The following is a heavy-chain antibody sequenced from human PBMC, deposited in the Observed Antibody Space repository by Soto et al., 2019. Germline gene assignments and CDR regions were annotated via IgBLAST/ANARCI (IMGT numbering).Heavy chain of an antibody. V-gene: IGHV3-21*01. CDR3: ASVAGDSSGYSDY. CDR1: GFTFCSYI. Sequence: EVQLVESGGGLVKPGGSLRLSCAASGFTFCSYIMNWVRQAPGKGLEWVSSISSSSSYIYYADSVKGRVTISRDNAKNSLYLQMNSLRAEDTAVYYCASVAGDSSGYSDYWGQGTLVTVSS. CDR2: ISSSSSYI. J-gene: IGHJ4*02. D-gene: IGHD3-22*01.